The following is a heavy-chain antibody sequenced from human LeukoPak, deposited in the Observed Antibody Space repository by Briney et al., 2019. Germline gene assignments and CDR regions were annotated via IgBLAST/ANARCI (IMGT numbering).Heavy chain of an antibody. V-gene: IGHV3-74*01. CDR3: DIAVAGIDY. J-gene: IGHJ4*02. CDR2: INPDGNTE. D-gene: IGHD6-19*01. CDR1: RFIFSRFG. Sequence: PGGSLRLSCAASRFIFSRFGMHWVRQGPGKGLLWVSDINPDGNTEAYADSVKGRFTISRDNAKNSLYLQMNSLRAEDTAVYYCDIAVAGIDYWGQGTLVTVSS.